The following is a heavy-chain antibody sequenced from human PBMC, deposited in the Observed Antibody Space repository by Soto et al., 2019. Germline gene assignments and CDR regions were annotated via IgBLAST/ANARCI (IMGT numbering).Heavy chain of an antibody. D-gene: IGHD1-1*01. J-gene: IGHJ4*02. CDR3: ARRYGSSFDY. Sequence: SETLSLTCTVSGGSISGYYWSWIRQPPGKGLEWIGYIYYSGSTNYNPSLKSRVTISVDTSKNQFSLKLSSVTAADTAVYYCARRYGSSFDYWGQGTLVTVS. CDR2: IYYSGST. V-gene: IGHV4-59*08. CDR1: GGSISGYY.